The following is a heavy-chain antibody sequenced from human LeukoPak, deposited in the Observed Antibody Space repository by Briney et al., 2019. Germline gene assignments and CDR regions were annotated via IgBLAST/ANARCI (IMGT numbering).Heavy chain of an antibody. Sequence: PGGSLRLSCEASGFTFSNHNMNWVRQAPGKGLEWVSSINSRSNYIYYADSVKGRFTISRDNAKESLYLQMNSLRAEDTALYFCARDKVSVIPALDYWGQGTLVFVSS. J-gene: IGHJ4*02. CDR2: INSRSNYI. V-gene: IGHV3-21*01. D-gene: IGHD2/OR15-2a*01. CDR1: GFTFSNHN. CDR3: ARDKVSVIPALDY.